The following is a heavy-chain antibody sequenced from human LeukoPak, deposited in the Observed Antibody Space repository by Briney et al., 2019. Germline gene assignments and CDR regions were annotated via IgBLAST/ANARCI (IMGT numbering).Heavy chain of an antibody. CDR1: GFTFSDYY. Sequence: SGGSLRLSCAASGFTFSDYYMSCIRQAPGKGLEWVSFISSSGSTIYYADSVKGRFTISRDNAKNSLYLQMNSLRAEDTAVYYCARVQDGEGAFDIWGQGTMVTVSS. V-gene: IGHV3-11*04. D-gene: IGHD4-17*01. J-gene: IGHJ3*02. CDR2: ISSSGSTI. CDR3: ARVQDGEGAFDI.